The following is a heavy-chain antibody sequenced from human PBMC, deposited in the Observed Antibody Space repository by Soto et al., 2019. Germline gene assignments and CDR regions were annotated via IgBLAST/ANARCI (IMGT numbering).Heavy chain of an antibody. CDR3: AIDGAEVTANWFGP. CDR1: GGSIGGSSDY. CDR2: MHFSGST. D-gene: IGHD2-21*02. V-gene: IGHV4-39*02. Sequence: SETLSLTCSASGGSIGGSSDYWGWVRQPLGKGLEWIGSMHFSGSTYYNPSLKSRVILSGDTSKNQFSLKLTSVTVADTAVYYCAIDGAEVTANWFGPWGQGALVTVSS. J-gene: IGHJ5*02.